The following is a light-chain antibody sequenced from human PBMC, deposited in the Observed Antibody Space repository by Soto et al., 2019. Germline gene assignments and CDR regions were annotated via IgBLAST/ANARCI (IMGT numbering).Light chain of an antibody. J-gene: IGKJ4*01. V-gene: IGKV1D-12*01. CDR1: QDISSW. Sequence: DIQMTQSPSSVSASVGDRVIITCRASQDISSWLAWYQQKAGEAPTLLIFAASRLHSGVPSRFSGSVSGTDFTLTITNLQPEDFATYYCQQADSFPLSFGGGTKVEIK. CDR2: AAS. CDR3: QQADSFPLS.